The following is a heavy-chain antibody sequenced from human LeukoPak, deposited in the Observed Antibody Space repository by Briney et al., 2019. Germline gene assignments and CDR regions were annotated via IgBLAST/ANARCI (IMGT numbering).Heavy chain of an antibody. V-gene: IGHV3-21*01. Sequence: GGPLRLSCAASGFTFTNYRMTWVRQAPGKGLEWVSSISSTSGYIFYADSVQGRFTISRDNAKSSLYLQMNSLRAEDTAVYYCARENGDYADAFDIWGQGTMVTVSS. D-gene: IGHD4-17*01. J-gene: IGHJ3*02. CDR2: ISSTSGYI. CDR3: ARENGDYADAFDI. CDR1: GFTFTNYR.